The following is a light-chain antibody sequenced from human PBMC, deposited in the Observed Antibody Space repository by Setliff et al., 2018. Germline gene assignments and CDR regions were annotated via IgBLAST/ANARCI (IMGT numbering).Light chain of an antibody. J-gene: IGLJ1*01. CDR2: DVS. CDR3: CSCTSNITPYV. V-gene: IGLV2-14*01. Sequence: QSALIQPASVSGSPGQSITISCTGTSSDVGAYNCISWYQHHPDKAPKLLIYDVSNRPSGVSSRFSGSKSGNTASLTISGLHAEDEADYFCCSCTSNITPYVFGTGTKVTV. CDR1: SSDVGAYNC.